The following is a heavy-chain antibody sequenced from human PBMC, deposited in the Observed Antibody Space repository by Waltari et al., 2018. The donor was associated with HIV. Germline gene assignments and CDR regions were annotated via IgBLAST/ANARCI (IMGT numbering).Heavy chain of an antibody. Sequence: QVQLVQSGAEVKKPGSSVKVSCKASGGTFSSYVISWVRQAPGQGLGWMGGIIPSCGTANYAQKFQGRVTITADKSTSTAYMELSSLRSEDTAVYYCASTLTTVVTYWYFDLWGRGTLVTVSS. CDR3: ASTLTTVVTYWYFDL. D-gene: IGHD4-17*01. J-gene: IGHJ2*01. CDR1: GGTFSSYV. V-gene: IGHV1-69*06. CDR2: IIPSCGTA.